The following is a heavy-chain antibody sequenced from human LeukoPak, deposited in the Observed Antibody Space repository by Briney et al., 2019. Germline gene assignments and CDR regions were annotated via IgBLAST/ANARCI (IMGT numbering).Heavy chain of an antibody. CDR1: GFTFSSYG. CDR3: AKEPSPRGIAAFY. V-gene: IGHV3-30*02. CDR2: IRYDGSNK. J-gene: IGHJ4*02. D-gene: IGHD6-13*01. Sequence: GGSLRLSCAASGFTFSSYGMHWVRQAPGKGLEWVAFIRYDGSNKYYADSVKGRFTISRDNSKNTLYLQMNSLRAEDTAVYYCAKEPSPRGIAAFYWGQGTLVTVSS.